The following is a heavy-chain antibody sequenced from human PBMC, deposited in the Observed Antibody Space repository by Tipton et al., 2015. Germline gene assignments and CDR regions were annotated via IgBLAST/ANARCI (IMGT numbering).Heavy chain of an antibody. CDR3: ARERQMDAFDI. CDR2: IYSSGST. D-gene: IGHD5-24*01. V-gene: IGHV4-31*03. Sequence: TLSLTCTVSGGSISSGDYYWYWIRQHPGKGLEWIGYIYSSGSTYYNPSLKSRVTISVDTSKNQFSLKVSSVTAADTAVYYCARERQMDAFDIWGQGTMVTVSS. CDR1: GGSISSGDYY. J-gene: IGHJ3*02.